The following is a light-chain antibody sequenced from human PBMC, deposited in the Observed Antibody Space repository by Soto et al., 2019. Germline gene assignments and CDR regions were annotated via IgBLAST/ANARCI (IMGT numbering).Light chain of an antibody. CDR2: DAS. J-gene: IGKJ1*01. Sequence: IKMTQSRSSLSASVGDRVTITCRASHNIERWMAWYQQKPGKAPSLLIFDASTLHSGVPSRFSGSGSGTDFTLTISSLQPDDFATYSCQQFAISTTLRQGTKVDI. CDR1: HNIERW. V-gene: IGKV1-5*01. CDR3: QQFAISTT.